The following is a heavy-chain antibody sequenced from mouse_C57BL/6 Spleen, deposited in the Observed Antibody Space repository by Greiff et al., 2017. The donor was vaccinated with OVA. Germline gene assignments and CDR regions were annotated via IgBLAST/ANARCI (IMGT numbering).Heavy chain of an antibody. CDR2: IDPNSGGT. J-gene: IGHJ2*01. CDR3: AREDRAEVATGFDY. V-gene: IGHV1-72*01. CDR1: GYTFTSYW. D-gene: IGHD1-1*02. Sequence: QVQLKQPGAELVKPGASVKLSCKASGYTFTSYWMHWVKQRPGRGLEWIGRIDPNSGGTKYNEKFKSKATLTVDKPSSTAYMQLSSLTSEDSAVYYCAREDRAEVATGFDYWGQGTTLTVSS.